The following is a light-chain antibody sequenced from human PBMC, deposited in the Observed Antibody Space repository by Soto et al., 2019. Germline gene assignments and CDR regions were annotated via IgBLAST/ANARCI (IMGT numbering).Light chain of an antibody. J-gene: IGKJ1*01. CDR2: GAS. CDR1: QSVSSSF. CDR3: HQYGSSPAT. V-gene: IGKV3-20*01. Sequence: EIVLTQSPGTLSLSPGERATLSCRASQSVSSSFLAWYQQKPGQAPRLLIYGASSRATGIPDRFSGSGSGTDFTLTISRLEPEDFAVYYCHQYGSSPATFG.